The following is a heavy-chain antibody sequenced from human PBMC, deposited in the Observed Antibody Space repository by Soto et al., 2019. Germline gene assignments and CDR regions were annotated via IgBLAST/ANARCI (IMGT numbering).Heavy chain of an antibody. CDR2: IRGSGGPT. J-gene: IGHJ4*02. D-gene: IGHD5-12*01. CDR3: VKDFRVGYDWTHD. Sequence: DVQLLESGGDLVQPGGSLRLSCAASGCIFSNYAMSWVRQAPGKGLEWVSLIRGSGGPTNYADSVKGRFTVSRDNSKNILLLQMNSLIAEDTTVYYCVKDFRVGYDWTHDWGQGTLVTVSS. CDR1: GCIFSNYA. V-gene: IGHV3-23*01.